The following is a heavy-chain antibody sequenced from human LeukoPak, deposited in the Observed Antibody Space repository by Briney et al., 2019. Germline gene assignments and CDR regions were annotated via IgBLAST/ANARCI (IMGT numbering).Heavy chain of an antibody. V-gene: IGHV3-7*03. CDR3: AXXLGHDSSGYYYYGMDV. Sequence: GGSLRLSCAASGFTFSSYWMNWVRQAPGXXXXXXXXXXXXGXEKNYVDXXXXXXXXXXXNSKNTXYLQMXSLRAEDTAVYYCAXXLGHDSSGYYYYGMDVWGQGTTVTVSS. CDR1: GFTFSSYW. D-gene: IGHD3-22*01. CDR2: XXXXGXEK. J-gene: IGHJ6*02.